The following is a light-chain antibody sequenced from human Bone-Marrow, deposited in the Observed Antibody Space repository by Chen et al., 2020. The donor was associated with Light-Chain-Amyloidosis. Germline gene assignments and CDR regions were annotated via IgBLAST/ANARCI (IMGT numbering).Light chain of an antibody. CDR3: QVWDRSSDRPV. Sequence: SYVLTQPSSVSVAPGQTATIACGGNNIGSTSVHWYQQTPGQAPLLVVYDDSDRPSGIPERLSGCNAENTATLTISRVEAGDEADYDCQVWDRSSDRPVFGGGTKLTVL. J-gene: IGLJ3*02. V-gene: IGLV3-21*02. CDR1: NIGSTS. CDR2: DDS.